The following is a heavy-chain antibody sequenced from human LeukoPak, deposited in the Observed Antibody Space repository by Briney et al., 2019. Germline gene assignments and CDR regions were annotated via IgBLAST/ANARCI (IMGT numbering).Heavy chain of an antibody. CDR2: INPNSDCT. V-gene: IGHV1-2*02. CDR1: GYTFTSNY. D-gene: IGHD1-26*01. CDR3: ASARMSYNWFDP. Sequence: GASVKVSCKASGYTFTSNYRNCLRQAPGQALEWMGWINPNSDCTNYAHKFQGMITMITATSITTDYKELRRLRSDDAAETYCASARMSYNWFDPWGQGTLVTVSS. J-gene: IGHJ5*02.